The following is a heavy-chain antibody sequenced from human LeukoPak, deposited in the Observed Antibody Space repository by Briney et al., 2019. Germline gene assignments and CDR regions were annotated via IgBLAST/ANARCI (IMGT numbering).Heavy chain of an antibody. J-gene: IGHJ5*02. V-gene: IGHV3-21*01. CDR2: IRSSSYYI. CDR3: VRIPNSANFPNWFDP. CDR1: GFTFSSST. D-gene: IGHD4/OR15-4a*01. Sequence: PGRSLRLSCAASGFTFSSSTMNWVRRAPGKGLEWVSSIRSSSYYIYYAESVRGRFAISRDNAKNSLYLQMNSMRAEDTAVYYCVRIPNSANFPNWFDPWGQGTLVTVSS.